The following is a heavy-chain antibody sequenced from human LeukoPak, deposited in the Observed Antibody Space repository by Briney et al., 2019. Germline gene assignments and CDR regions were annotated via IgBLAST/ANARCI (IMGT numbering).Heavy chain of an antibody. CDR1: GYSISSGYY. J-gene: IGHJ5*02. Sequence: SETLSLTCSVSGYSISSGYYWGWIRQPPGKGLEWIGSIYHSGSTHYNPSPKSRVTISVDTSKNQLSLNLSSVTAADMAVYYCARDPSRYLDLNWFDPWGQGTLVTVSS. V-gene: IGHV4-38-2*02. CDR2: IYHSGST. CDR3: ARDPSRYLDLNWFDP. D-gene: IGHD3-9*01.